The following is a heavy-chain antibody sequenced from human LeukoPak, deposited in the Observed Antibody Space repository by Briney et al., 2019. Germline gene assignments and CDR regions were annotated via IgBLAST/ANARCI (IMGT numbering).Heavy chain of an antibody. J-gene: IGHJ3*02. D-gene: IGHD3-16*01. CDR3: AAGASPHDAFDI. CDR1: GFTFTSSA. V-gene: IGHV1-58*02. Sequence: SVKVSCKASGFTFTSSAMQWVRQARGQRLEWIGWIVVGSGNTNYAQKFQERVTITRDMSTSTAYMELSRLRCDDTAVYYCAAGASPHDAFDIWGQGTMVTVSS. CDR2: IVVGSGNT.